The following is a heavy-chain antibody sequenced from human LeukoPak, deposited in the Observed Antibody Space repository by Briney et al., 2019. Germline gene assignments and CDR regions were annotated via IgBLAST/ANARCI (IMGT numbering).Heavy chain of an antibody. CDR1: GYTFTSYG. D-gene: IGHD3-3*01. J-gene: IGHJ3*02. CDR2: ISAYNGNT. Sequence: ASVKISCKASGYTFTSYGISWVRQAPGQGLEWMGWISAYNGNTNYAQKLQGRVTMTTDTSTSTAYMELRSLRSDDTAVYYCARDGLRFWSGYYPDAFDIWGQGTMVTVSS. V-gene: IGHV1-18*01. CDR3: ARDGLRFWSGYYPDAFDI.